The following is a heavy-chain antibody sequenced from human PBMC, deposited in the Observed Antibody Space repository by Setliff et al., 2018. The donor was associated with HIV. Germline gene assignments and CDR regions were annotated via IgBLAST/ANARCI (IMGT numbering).Heavy chain of an antibody. J-gene: IGHJ3*02. Sequence: PGESLKISCQGSGYTFTSYWIGWVRQMPGKGLEWMGIIYPGDSDTRISPSFQGQVTMSADKSINTVSLQWSGLKTSDTAIYYCARGRDALDIWGQGTMVTVSS. CDR1: GYTFTSYW. V-gene: IGHV5-51*01. D-gene: IGHD1-26*01. CDR3: ARGRDALDI. CDR2: IYPGDSDT.